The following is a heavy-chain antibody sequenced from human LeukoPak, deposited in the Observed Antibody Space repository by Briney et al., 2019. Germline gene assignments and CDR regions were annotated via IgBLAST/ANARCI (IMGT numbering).Heavy chain of an antibody. Sequence: GGSLRLSCVASGFTFRNYGMHGVRQAPGKGLEWVGRIKSKTDGGTTDYAAPVKGRFTISRDDSKNTLYLQMNSLKTEDTAVYYCTTVAHYDFWSGCCHLDYWGQGTLVTVSS. V-gene: IGHV3-15*01. CDR2: IKSKTDGGTT. CDR1: GFTFRNYG. CDR3: TTVAHYDFWSGCCHLDY. D-gene: IGHD3-3*01. J-gene: IGHJ4*02.